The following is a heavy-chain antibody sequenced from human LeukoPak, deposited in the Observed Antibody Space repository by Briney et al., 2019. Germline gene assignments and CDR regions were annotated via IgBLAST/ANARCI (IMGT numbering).Heavy chain of an antibody. CDR2: IYDRGITI. D-gene: IGHD1-26*01. Sequence: AGSLTLSCAASGFTFSGYEMNWVRQAPGKGLEWISYIYDRGITIFSPDPMKGRFTISRDNAKNLLYLQMNSLRAEDTAVYYCARVLAGATYFDCWGQGSLVTVSS. V-gene: IGHV3-48*03. J-gene: IGHJ4*01. CDR3: ARVLAGATYFDC. CDR1: GFTFSGYE.